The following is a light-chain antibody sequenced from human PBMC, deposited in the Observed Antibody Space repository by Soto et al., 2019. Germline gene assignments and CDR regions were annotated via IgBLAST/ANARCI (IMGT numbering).Light chain of an antibody. Sequence: IILTQSPGTLSLSPGERATLSCRASQSVSSSFLAWYQQKVGQAPRLLIYGASTRATGIPASFSGSGSGTEFTLTISILPSEYLIVYCYQRNYSRSRTFGEGTKVAIK. CDR2: GAS. J-gene: IGKJ1*01. CDR1: QSVSSSF. V-gene: IGKV3D-7*01. CDR3: QRNYSRSRT.